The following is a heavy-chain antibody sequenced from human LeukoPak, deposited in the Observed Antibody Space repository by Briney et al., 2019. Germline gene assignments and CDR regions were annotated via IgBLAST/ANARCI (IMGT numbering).Heavy chain of an antibody. CDR1: GGSISSSSYY. Sequence: SETLSLTCTVSGGSISSSSYYWGWIRQPPGKGLEWIGSTYYSGSTYYNPSLKSRVTISVDTSKNQFSLNLSSVTAADTAVYYCARLYYDSSGYYQICYFDYWGQGTLVTVSS. V-gene: IGHV4-39*01. D-gene: IGHD3-22*01. CDR2: TYYSGST. J-gene: IGHJ4*02. CDR3: ARLYYDSSGYYQICYFDY.